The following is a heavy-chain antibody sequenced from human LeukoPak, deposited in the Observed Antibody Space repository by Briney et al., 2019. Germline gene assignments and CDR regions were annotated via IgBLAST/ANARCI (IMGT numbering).Heavy chain of an antibody. V-gene: IGHV3-23*01. CDR2: ISGSGDNT. J-gene: IGHJ5*02. CDR1: GFTFSSYA. D-gene: IGHD1-20*01. CDR3: AKGYRYNWNQDWFDP. Sequence: GSLRLSCAASGFTFSSYAMSWVRQVPGKGLEWVSVISGSGDNTYYADSVKGRFTISRDNSKNMLYLQMNSLRAEETAVYYCAKGYRYNWNQDWFDPWGQGNLVTVSS.